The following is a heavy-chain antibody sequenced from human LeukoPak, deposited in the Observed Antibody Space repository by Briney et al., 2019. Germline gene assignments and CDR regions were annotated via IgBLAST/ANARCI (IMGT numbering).Heavy chain of an antibody. Sequence: GGSLRLSCAASRFTFSNYAMHWVRQAPGKGLEWVSTIYSGGSTYYADSVKGRFTISRDNSKNTLYLQMSSLRAEDTAVYYCARTFGGNAETGVDYWGQGTLVTVSS. V-gene: IGHV3-53*01. CDR2: IYSGGST. CDR1: RFTFSNYA. CDR3: ARTFGGNAETGVDY. J-gene: IGHJ4*02. D-gene: IGHD4-23*01.